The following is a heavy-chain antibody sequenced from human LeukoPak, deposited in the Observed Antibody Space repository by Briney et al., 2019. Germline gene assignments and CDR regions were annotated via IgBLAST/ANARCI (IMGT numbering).Heavy chain of an antibody. J-gene: IGHJ4*02. Sequence: SETLSLTCAVYGGSFSGYYWSWIRQPPGKGLEWIGEINHSGSTNYNPPLKSRVTISVDTSKNQFSLKLSSVTAADTAVYYCARRGFHDYSGFDYWGQGTLVTVSS. CDR2: INHSGST. CDR1: GGSFSGYY. V-gene: IGHV4-34*01. CDR3: ARRGFHDYSGFDY. D-gene: IGHD1-26*01.